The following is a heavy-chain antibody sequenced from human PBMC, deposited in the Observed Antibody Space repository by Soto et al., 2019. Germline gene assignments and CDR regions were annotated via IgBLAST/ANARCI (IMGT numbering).Heavy chain of an antibody. J-gene: IGHJ4*02. D-gene: IGHD1-26*01. Sequence: SETLSLTCADSGGSISSSNWWSWVRQPPGKGLEWIGEIYHSGSTNYNPSLKSRVTISVDKSENQFSLKLSSVTAADTAVYYCARVVGPGGFDYWGQGTLVTVSS. CDR1: GGSISSSNW. CDR3: ARVVGPGGFDY. V-gene: IGHV4-4*02. CDR2: IYHSGST.